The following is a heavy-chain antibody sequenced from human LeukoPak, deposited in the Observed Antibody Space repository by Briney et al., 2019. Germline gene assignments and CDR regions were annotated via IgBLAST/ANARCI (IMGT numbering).Heavy chain of an antibody. D-gene: IGHD3-10*02. Sequence: GGPLSHSCAGSGFPLRSYEMHWVHPAPGQELTWVSYISSSGSTIYYADSVKGRFTISRDNAKNSLYLQMNSLRAEDTAVYYCAELGITMIGGVWGKGTTVTISS. CDR2: ISSSGSTI. CDR3: AELGITMIGGV. J-gene: IGHJ6*04. V-gene: IGHV3-48*03. CDR1: GFPLRSYE.